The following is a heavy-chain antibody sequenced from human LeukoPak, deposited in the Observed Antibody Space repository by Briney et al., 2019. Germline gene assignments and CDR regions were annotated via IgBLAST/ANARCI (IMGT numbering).Heavy chain of an antibody. CDR1: GFTFSSYA. J-gene: IGHJ6*02. CDR2: ISSSGITI. D-gene: IGHD4-17*01. CDR3: AKDRKRVAVTTGEYYYYYGMDV. V-gene: IGHV3-48*04. Sequence: GGSLRLSCAASGFTFSSYAMSWVRQAPGKGLEWVSHISSSGITIYYVDSVKGRFTISRDDAKSSVYLQMNSLRAEDTAVYYCAKDRKRVAVTTGEYYYYYGMDVWGQGTTVAVSS.